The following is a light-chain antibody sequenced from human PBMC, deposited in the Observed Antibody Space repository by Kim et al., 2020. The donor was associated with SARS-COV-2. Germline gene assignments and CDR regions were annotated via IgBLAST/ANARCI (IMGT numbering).Light chain of an antibody. Sequence: SASLRDRVTITCRNSENVNTWLAWYRQKPGKAPYLLLYLACTLETGVPPRFSGSESGTEFTLTINSLQPDDFATYYCQHYSRFPYTFGQGAKLEI. V-gene: IGKV1-5*03. CDR1: ENVNTW. CDR2: LAC. J-gene: IGKJ2*01. CDR3: QHYSRFPYT.